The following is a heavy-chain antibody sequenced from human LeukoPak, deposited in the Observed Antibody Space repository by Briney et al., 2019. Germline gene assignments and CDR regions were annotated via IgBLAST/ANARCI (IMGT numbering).Heavy chain of an antibody. V-gene: IGHV3-7*01. CDR1: GFTFSNYW. D-gene: IGHD1-7*01. J-gene: IGHJ4*02. CDR2: IKVDGSET. Sequence: GGSLRLSCAASGFTFSNYWMSWVRLTAGKGLEWVASIKVDGSETHYVDSVKGRFTIARDNAQNSLYLQMNSLRAEDTAVYYCARAIGTTGVGFDYWGQGTLVTVSS. CDR3: ARAIGTTGVGFDY.